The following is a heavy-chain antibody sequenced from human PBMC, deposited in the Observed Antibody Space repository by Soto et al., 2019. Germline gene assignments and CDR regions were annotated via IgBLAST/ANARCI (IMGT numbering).Heavy chain of an antibody. D-gene: IGHD3-10*01. CDR3: AKDRQFRSYYESAGHYNN. V-gene: IGHV3-23*01. J-gene: IGHJ4*02. CDR1: GFTFKNYD. Sequence: EVQLLESGGGLVQPGGSLRLSCVASGFTFKNYDMRWVRQAPGKGLEWVSGISGSGAITYYADSVRGRFTIYRDNSKNALYLQLNSLRAEDTAIYYCAKDRQFRSYYESAGHYNNWGQGTLVTVSS. CDR2: ISGSGAIT.